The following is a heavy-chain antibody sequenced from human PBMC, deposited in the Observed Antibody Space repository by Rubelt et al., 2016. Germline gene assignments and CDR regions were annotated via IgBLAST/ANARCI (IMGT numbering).Heavy chain of an antibody. J-gene: IGHJ3*02. V-gene: IGHV4-34*01. Sequence: VQLQQWGAGLLKPSETLSLTCAVYGGSFSGYYWRWIHQPPGKGLEWIGAINHSGSTNYNPSLKSRVTISVDTSKNQFSLKLSSVTAADTAVYYCASQSSSGWYAFDIWGQGTMVTVSS. CDR3: ASQSSSGWYAFDI. D-gene: IGHD6-19*01. CDR2: INHSGST. CDR1: GGSFSGYY.